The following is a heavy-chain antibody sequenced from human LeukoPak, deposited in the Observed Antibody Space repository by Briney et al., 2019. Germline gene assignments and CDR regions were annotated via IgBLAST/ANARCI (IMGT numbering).Heavy chain of an antibody. CDR3: ARDGLGCSSTSCPFDY. V-gene: IGHV1-18*01. J-gene: IGHJ4*02. Sequence: ASVKVSCKASGYTFTSYGISWVRQAPGQGLEWMGWISAYNGNTNYAQKLQGRVTMTTDTSTITAYMELRSLRSDDTAVYYCARDGLGCSSTSCPFDYWGQGTLVTVSS. D-gene: IGHD2-2*01. CDR2: ISAYNGNT. CDR1: GYTFTSYG.